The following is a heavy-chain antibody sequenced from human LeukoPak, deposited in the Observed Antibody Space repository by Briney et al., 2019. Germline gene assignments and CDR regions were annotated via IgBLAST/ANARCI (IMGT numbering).Heavy chain of an antibody. J-gene: IGHJ3*02. V-gene: IGHV3-74*01. CDR2: INSDGSST. D-gene: IGHD3-9*01. CDR3: VRDRFFDWLPNDVFDI. Sequence: PGGSLRLSCAASGFTFSSYWMHWVRQAPGKGLVWVSRINSDGSSTSYADSVKGRFTISRDNAKNTLYLQMNSLRAEDTAVYYCVRDRFFDWLPNDVFDIGAQGKRVTFFS. CDR1: GFTFSSYW.